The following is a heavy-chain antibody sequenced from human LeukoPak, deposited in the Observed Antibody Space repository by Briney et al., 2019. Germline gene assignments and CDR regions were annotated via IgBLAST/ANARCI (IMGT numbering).Heavy chain of an antibody. J-gene: IGHJ4*02. D-gene: IGHD4-17*01. CDR2: MNPNSGNT. Sequence: ASVKVSCKASGYTFTSYDINWVRQATGQGLEWMGWMNPNSGNTGYAQKFQGRVTMTRNTSISTAYMELSSLRSEDTAVYYCARNGDYARSYYFDYWGQGTLVTVSS. V-gene: IGHV1-8*01. CDR3: ARNGDYARSYYFDY. CDR1: GYTFTSYD.